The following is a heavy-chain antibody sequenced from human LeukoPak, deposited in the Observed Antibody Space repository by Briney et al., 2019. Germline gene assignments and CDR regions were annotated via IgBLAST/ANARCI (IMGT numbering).Heavy chain of an antibody. V-gene: IGHV4-34*01. CDR1: GGSFSGYY. Sequence: SETLSLTCAVYGGSFSGYYWSWIRQPPGKGLEWIGEINHSGSTNYNPSLKSRVTISVDTSKNQFSLKLSSVTAADTAVYYCARGGGGDDDYWGQGTLVTVSS. CDR3: ARGGGGDDDY. D-gene: IGHD3-16*01. CDR2: INHSGST. J-gene: IGHJ4*02.